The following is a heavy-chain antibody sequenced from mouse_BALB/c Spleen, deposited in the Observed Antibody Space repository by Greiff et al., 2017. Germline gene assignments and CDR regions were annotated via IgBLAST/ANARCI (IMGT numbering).Heavy chain of an antibody. V-gene: IGHV5-17*02. CDR3: ARGNYPYYYAMDY. D-gene: IGHD2-1*01. CDR1: GFTFSSFG. CDR2: ISSGSSTI. Sequence: EVKLVESGGGLVQPGGSRKLSCAASGFTFSSFGMRWVRQAPEKGLEWVAYISSGSSTIYYADTVKGRFTISRDNPKNTLFLQMTSLRSEDTAMYYCARGNYPYYYAMDYWGQGTSVTVSS. J-gene: IGHJ4*01.